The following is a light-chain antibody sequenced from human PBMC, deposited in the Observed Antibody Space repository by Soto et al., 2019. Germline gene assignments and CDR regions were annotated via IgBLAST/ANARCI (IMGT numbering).Light chain of an antibody. V-gene: IGKV3-11*01. CDR1: QSVSGC. Sequence: EIVLTQSPATLSLSPGERATLSCRASQSVSGCLAWYQQKPGQAPRLLIYDTSDRATGIPARFSGSGSGTDFTLTISSLEPEDFAVYYCQQCGSSGTFGQGTKVEIK. CDR2: DTS. CDR3: QQCGSSGT. J-gene: IGKJ1*01.